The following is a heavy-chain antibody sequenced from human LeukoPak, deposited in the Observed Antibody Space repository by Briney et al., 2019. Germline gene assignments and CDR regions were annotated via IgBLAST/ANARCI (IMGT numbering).Heavy chain of an antibody. CDR1: GFTFSNAW. J-gene: IGHJ4*02. CDR3: TTDLGLYTDY. V-gene: IGHV3-15*01. CDR2: IKSKTDGETT. D-gene: IGHD2-2*02. Sequence: PGGSLRLSCAASGFTFSNAWMSWVRQAPGKGLEWVGRIKSKTDGETTDYAAPVKGRFTISRDDSKNTLYLQMNSLKTEDTAVYYCTTDLGLYTDYWGQGTLVTVSS.